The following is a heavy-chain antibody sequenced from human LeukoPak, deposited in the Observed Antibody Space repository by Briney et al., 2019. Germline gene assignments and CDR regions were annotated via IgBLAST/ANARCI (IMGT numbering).Heavy chain of an antibody. CDR2: INHNSGGK. CDR3: ARDPLGIAARRWFDP. Sequence: GASVKVSCKSSGYTFTGYYMHWVRQAPGQGLEWMGLINHNSGGKNYAQKFQGRVTMTRDTSIGTAYMELSRLRSDDTAVYYCARDPLGIAARRWFDPWGQGTLVTVSS. J-gene: IGHJ5*02. V-gene: IGHV1-2*02. CDR1: GYTFTGYY. D-gene: IGHD6-6*01.